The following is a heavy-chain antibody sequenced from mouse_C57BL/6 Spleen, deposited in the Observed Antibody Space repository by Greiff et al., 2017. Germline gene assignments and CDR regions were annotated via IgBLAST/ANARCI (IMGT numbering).Heavy chain of an antibody. D-gene: IGHD4-1*01. CDR1: GYSFTGYY. Sequence: VQLQQSGPELVKPGASVKISCKASGYSFTGYYMNWVKQSPEKSLEWIGEINPSTGGTTYNQKVKAKATLTVDKSSSTAYMQLKSLASEDSAGYYRSRNWVSDYPMDYWGQGTSVTVSS. CDR3: SRNWVSDYPMDY. J-gene: IGHJ4*01. V-gene: IGHV1-42*01. CDR2: INPSTGGT.